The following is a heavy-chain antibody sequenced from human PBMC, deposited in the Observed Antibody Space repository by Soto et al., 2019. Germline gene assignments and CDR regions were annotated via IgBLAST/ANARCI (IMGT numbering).Heavy chain of an antibody. CDR1: GDSISSYY. Sequence: PSETLSLTCTVSGDSISSYYGHWIRQPAGKGLEWIWRIDASGNSNYNPSLKSRVTMSVDTSKKQFSLKVTSVTAADTAVYYCERYSSNRFQTEGMDVWGQGTTVTVSS. V-gene: IGHV4-4*07. D-gene: IGHD6-13*01. CDR2: IDASGNS. CDR3: ERYSSNRFQTEGMDV. J-gene: IGHJ6*02.